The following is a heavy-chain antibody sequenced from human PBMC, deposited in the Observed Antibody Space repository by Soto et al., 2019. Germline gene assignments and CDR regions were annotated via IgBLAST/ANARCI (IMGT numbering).Heavy chain of an antibody. Sequence: QVQLVQSGAEVKKPGASVKVSCKASGYTFTSYGISWVRQAPGQGLEWMGWISAYNGNTNYAQKLQGRVTMTTDTPTSQAYMELRGWSSDDTAVYYWARDYAPFYVSGSYMNLAYWGQGTLVTVSS. J-gene: IGHJ4*02. V-gene: IGHV1-18*04. CDR1: GYTFTSYG. CDR2: ISAYNGNT. D-gene: IGHD3-10*01. CDR3: ARDYAPFYVSGSYMNLAY.